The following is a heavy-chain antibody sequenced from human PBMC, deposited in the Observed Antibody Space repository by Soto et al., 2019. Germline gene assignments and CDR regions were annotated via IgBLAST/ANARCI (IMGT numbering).Heavy chain of an antibody. J-gene: IGHJ4*02. CDR2: IIPIFGTA. V-gene: IGHV1-69*13. CDR1: GGTFSSYA. CDR3: ARGGGGSYYFDGDY. D-gene: IGHD1-26*01. Sequence: GASVKVSCKASGGTFSSYAISWVRQAPGQGLEWMGGIIPIFGTANYAQKFQGRVTITADESTSTAYMELSSLRSEDTAVYYCARGGGGSYYFDGDYWGQGTMVTVYS.